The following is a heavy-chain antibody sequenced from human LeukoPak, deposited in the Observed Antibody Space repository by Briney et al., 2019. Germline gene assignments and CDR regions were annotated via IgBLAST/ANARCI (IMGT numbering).Heavy chain of an antibody. CDR1: GFTFSNGW. D-gene: IGHD2-2*02. CDR2: IKSKSERGTT. J-gene: IGHJ4*02. CDR3: TSNLYCSTSSCYTLDN. V-gene: IGHV3-15*01. Sequence: GGSLRLSCAASGFTFSNGWMSWVRQAPGKGLEWVGRIKSKSERGTTDYAAPMKGRFTISRDGSTNTVYLHMNSLKTEDTAVYFCTSNLYCSTSSCYTLDNWGQGTLVAVSP.